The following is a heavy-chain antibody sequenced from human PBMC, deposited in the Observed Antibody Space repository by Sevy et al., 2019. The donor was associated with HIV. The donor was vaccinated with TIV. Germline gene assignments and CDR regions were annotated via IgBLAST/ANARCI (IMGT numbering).Heavy chain of an antibody. CDR3: AEDEGTGGVTQNYYYGMDV. J-gene: IGHJ6*02. CDR1: GFTFSSYG. D-gene: IGHD1-26*01. V-gene: IGHV3-30*18. CDR2: ISYDGSNK. Sequence: GGSLRLSCAASGFTFSSYGMHWVRQAPGKGLEWVTVISYDGSNKYYADSVKGRFTISRDNSKNTLYLQMNSLRAEDTAVYYCAEDEGTGGVTQNYYYGMDVWGQGTTVTVSS.